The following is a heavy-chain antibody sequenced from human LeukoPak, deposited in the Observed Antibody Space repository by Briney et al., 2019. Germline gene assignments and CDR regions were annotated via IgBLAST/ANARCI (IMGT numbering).Heavy chain of an antibody. CDR3: ARDTAGNDY. CDR2: IWYDGSNK. Sequence: PGGSLRLSCAASGFTFSNYAMSWVRQAPGKGLEWVAVIWYDGSNKYYADSVKGRFTISRDNSKNTLYLQMNSLRAEDTAVYYCARDTAGNDYWGQGTLVTVSS. CDR1: GFTFSNYA. J-gene: IGHJ4*02. V-gene: IGHV3-33*08.